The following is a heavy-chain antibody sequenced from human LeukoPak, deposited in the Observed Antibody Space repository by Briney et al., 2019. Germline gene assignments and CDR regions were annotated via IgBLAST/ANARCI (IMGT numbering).Heavy chain of an antibody. D-gene: IGHD3-10*01. CDR2: ISSSSSYI. CDR1: GFTFSSYS. CDR3: ARESMVQGVIITPKRAFDI. Sequence: GGSLRLSCAASGFTFSSYSMNWVRQAPGKGLEWASSISSSSSYIYYADSVKGRFTISRDNAKNSLYLQMNSLRAEDTAVYYCARESMVQGVIITPKRAFDIWGQGTMATVSS. J-gene: IGHJ3*02. V-gene: IGHV3-21*01.